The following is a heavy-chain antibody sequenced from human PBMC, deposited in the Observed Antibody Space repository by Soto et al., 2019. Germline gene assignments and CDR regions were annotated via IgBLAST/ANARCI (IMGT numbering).Heavy chain of an antibody. J-gene: IGHJ4*02. Sequence: EVQLVESGGGLVQPGGSLRLSCAASGFTFSSYEMNWVRQAPGKGLEWVSYISSSGSTIYYADSVKGRFTISRDNAKNSLYLQMNSLRAEDTAVYYCARVYVPRDYDSSGETFFDYWGQGTLVTVSS. CDR3: ARVYVPRDYDSSGETFFDY. V-gene: IGHV3-48*03. CDR2: ISSSGSTI. CDR1: GFTFSSYE. D-gene: IGHD3-22*01.